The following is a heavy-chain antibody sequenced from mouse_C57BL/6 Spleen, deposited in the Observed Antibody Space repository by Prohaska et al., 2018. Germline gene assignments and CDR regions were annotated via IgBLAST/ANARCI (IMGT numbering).Heavy chain of an antibody. CDR1: GIDFSRYW. CDR2: INPDSSXI. D-gene: IGHD4-1*01. J-gene: IGHJ3*01. CDR3: ARVELGRFAY. V-gene: IGHV4-1*01. Sequence: EVKLLQSGGGLVQPGGSLKLSCAASGIDFSRYWMSWVRRAPGKGLEWNGEINPDSSXINYARSLEDKFIISRDNAKNTLYLQMSKVRSEDTALYYCARVELGRFAYWGQGTLVTVSA.